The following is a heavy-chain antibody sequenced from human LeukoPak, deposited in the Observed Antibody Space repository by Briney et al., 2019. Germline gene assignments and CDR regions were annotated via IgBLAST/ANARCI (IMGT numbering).Heavy chain of an antibody. D-gene: IGHD3-22*01. Sequence: KTSETLSLTCTVSGGSISSYYWSWIRQPAGKGLEWIGRIYTGGSTNHNPSLKSRVTISVDKSKNQLSLKLSSVTAADTAVYYCARDYYDSSGYYGRGGYYYMDVWGKGTTVTVSS. J-gene: IGHJ6*03. CDR2: IYTGGST. CDR3: ARDYYDSSGYYGRGGYYYMDV. V-gene: IGHV4-4*07. CDR1: GGSISSYY.